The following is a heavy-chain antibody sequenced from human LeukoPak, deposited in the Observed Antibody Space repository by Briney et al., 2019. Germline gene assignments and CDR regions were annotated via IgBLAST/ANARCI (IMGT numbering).Heavy chain of an antibody. CDR3: AKDQEGSSRSNYYYGMDV. Sequence: GGSLRLSCAASGFTFSSFDMNWVRQAPGKGLEWVSCISRSGGSTSYAESVQGRFTISRDTSKNTLYLEMNSLRAEDTAVYYGAKDQEGSSRSNYYYGMDVWGQGTTVTVSS. CDR2: ISRSGGST. CDR1: GFTFSSFD. V-gene: IGHV3-23*01. D-gene: IGHD6-13*01. J-gene: IGHJ6*02.